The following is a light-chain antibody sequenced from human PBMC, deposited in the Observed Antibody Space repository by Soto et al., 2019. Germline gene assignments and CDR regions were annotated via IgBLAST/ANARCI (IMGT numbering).Light chain of an antibody. J-gene: IGKJ4*01. CDR2: DAF. CDR3: QQYGSSPLT. Sequence: DIVVTKSPCTLSLSPGQRATLSCWGSQTVSSNYLAWFQQKPGQAPRLLIYDAFSRATGIPDRFSGSGSGTDFTLTISRLEPEDFAVYYCQQYGSSPLTFGGGTKVEIK. CDR1: QTVSSNY. V-gene: IGKV3-20*01.